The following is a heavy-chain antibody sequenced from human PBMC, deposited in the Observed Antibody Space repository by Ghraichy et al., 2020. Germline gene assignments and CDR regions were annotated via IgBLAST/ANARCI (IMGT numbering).Heavy chain of an antibody. CDR3: ARDGLLRFLEWLSPNGMDV. CDR2: ISSSGSTI. Sequence: GGSLRLSCAASGFTFSSYEMNWVRQAPGKGLEWVSYISSSGSTIYYADSVKGRFTISRDNAKNSLYLQMNSLRAEDTAVYYCARDGLLRFLEWLSPNGMDVWGQGTTVTVSS. D-gene: IGHD3-3*01. J-gene: IGHJ6*02. V-gene: IGHV3-48*03. CDR1: GFTFSSYE.